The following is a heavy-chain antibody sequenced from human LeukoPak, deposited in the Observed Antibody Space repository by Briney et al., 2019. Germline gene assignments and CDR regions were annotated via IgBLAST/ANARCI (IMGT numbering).Heavy chain of an antibody. Sequence: GGSLRLSCAASGFTFSSYAMSWVRQAPGKGLEWVSAISGSGGSTYYADSVKGRFTISRDNSKNTLYLQMNSLRAEDTAVYYCAKDIPRGGFRELLLGWFDPWGQGTLVTVSS. J-gene: IGHJ5*02. CDR2: ISGSGGST. V-gene: IGHV3-23*01. CDR3: AKDIPRGGFRELLLGWFDP. D-gene: IGHD3-10*01. CDR1: GFTFSSYA.